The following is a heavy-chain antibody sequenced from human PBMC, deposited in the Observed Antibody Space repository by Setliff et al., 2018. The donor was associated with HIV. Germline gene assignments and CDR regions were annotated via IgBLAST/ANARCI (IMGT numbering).Heavy chain of an antibody. CDR3: ATVHRIVGATNDY. CDR1: GYTLSELS. V-gene: IGHV1-24*01. CDR2: FDPQHGET. Sequence: GASVKVSCKVSGYTLSELSIHWVRQAPGKGLEWMGGFDPQHGETIYAQKFQDRVTMTEKTSTDTAYMELNSLRDDDTAVYYCATVHRIVGATNDYWGRGTLVTVSS. J-gene: IGHJ4*01. D-gene: IGHD1-26*01.